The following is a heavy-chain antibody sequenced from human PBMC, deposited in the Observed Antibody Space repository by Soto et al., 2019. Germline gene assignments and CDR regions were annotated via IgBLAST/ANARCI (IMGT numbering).Heavy chain of an antibody. D-gene: IGHD2-2*02. Sequence: GGSLRLACAASGFTFSSYSMNWVRQAPGKGLEWVSSISSSSSYIYYADSVKGRFTISRDNAKNSLYLQMNSLRAEDTAVYYCARDLDVLVPAAIPMGMDVWGQGTTVTVSS. CDR2: ISSSSSYI. CDR3: ARDLDVLVPAAIPMGMDV. CDR1: GFTFSSYS. V-gene: IGHV3-21*01. J-gene: IGHJ6*02.